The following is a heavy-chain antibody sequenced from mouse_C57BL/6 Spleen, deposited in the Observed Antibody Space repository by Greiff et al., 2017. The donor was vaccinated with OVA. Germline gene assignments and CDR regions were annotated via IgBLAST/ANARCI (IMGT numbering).Heavy chain of an antibody. Sequence: EVQLQQSGPELVKPGASVKISCKASGYSFTGYYMNWVKQSPEKSLEWIGEINPSTGGTTYNQKFKAKATLTVDKSSSTAYMQLKSLTSEDSAVYYCARPQEFYYAMDYWGQGTSVTVSS. CDR3: ARPQEFYYAMDY. V-gene: IGHV1-42*01. CDR1: GYSFTGYY. J-gene: IGHJ4*01. CDR2: INPSTGGT.